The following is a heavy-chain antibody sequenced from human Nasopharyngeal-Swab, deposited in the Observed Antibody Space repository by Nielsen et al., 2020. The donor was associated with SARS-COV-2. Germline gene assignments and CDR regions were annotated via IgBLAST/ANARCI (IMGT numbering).Heavy chain of an antibody. J-gene: IGHJ4*02. CDR2: IYYSGST. Sequence: WIRQPPGKGLEWIGSIYYSGSTYYNPSLKSRVTISVDTSKNQFSLELRSVTAADTAVYYCARLDVSAAGRDYWGQGTLVTVSS. V-gene: IGHV4-39*01. D-gene: IGHD6-13*01. CDR3: ARLDVSAAGRDY.